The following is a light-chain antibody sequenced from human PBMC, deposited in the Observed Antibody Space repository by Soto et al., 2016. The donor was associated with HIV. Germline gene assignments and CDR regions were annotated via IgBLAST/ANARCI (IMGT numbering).Light chain of an antibody. Sequence: DIQMTQSPSSLSGSIGDRVSITCLASQDIYNYLAWYQQKPGKVPRLLISAAMNLESGVPSRFRGSGSGTEFTLTITSLQPEDIATYYCQKXNGVITFGGGTKVEI. CDR2: AAM. V-gene: IGKV1-27*01. CDR3: QKXNGVIT. J-gene: IGKJ4*01. CDR1: QDIYNY.